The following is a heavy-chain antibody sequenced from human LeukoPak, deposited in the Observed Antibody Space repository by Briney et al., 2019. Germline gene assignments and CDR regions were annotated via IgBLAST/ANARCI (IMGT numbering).Heavy chain of an antibody. V-gene: IGHV4-59*11. CDR1: GGSISSHY. Sequence: KPSETLSLTCTVSGGSISSHYWSWIRQPPGKGLEWIGYIYYSGSTNYNPSLKSRVTISVDTSKNQFSLKLSSVTAADTAVYYCARVQSLGYDFWSGYQNSYYYYYYMDVWGKGTTVTVSS. J-gene: IGHJ6*03. CDR2: IYYSGST. CDR3: ARVQSLGYDFWSGYQNSYYYYYYMDV. D-gene: IGHD3-3*01.